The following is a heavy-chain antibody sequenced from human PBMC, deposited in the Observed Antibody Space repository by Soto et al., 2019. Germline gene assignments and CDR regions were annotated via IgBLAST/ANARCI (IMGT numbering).Heavy chain of an antibody. Sequence: SETLSLTCTVSGGSVSSGSYYWSWIRHPPGKGLEWIGYIYYSGSTNYNPSLKSRVTISVDTSKNQFSLKLSSVTAADTAVYYCARDKGGWNGGAFDIWGQGTMVTVSS. V-gene: IGHV4-61*01. CDR3: ARDKGGWNGGAFDI. D-gene: IGHD1-1*01. CDR2: IYYSGST. J-gene: IGHJ3*02. CDR1: GGSVSSGSYY.